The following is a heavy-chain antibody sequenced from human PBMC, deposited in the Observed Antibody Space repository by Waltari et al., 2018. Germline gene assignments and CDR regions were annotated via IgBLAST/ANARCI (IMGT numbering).Heavy chain of an antibody. Sequence: EVQLLESGGGLVQPGGSLRLSCAASGFTFSSYAMRWVRPAPGNGLEWVSAISGSGGSTYYADSVKGRFTISRDNSKNTLYLQMNSLRAEDTAVYYCAKGGRFLEWSPYYYYGMDVWGQGTTVTVSS. CDR3: AKGGRFLEWSPYYYYGMDV. D-gene: IGHD3-3*01. J-gene: IGHJ6*02. V-gene: IGHV3-23*01. CDR1: GFTFSSYA. CDR2: ISGSGGST.